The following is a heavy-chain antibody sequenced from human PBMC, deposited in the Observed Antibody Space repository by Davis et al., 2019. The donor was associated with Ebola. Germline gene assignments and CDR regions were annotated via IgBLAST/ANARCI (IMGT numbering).Heavy chain of an antibody. J-gene: IGHJ5*02. CDR2: IYHSGST. Sequence: MPGGSLRLSCAVSGGSISSSNWWSWVRQPPGKGLEWIGEIYHSGSTNYNPSLKSRVTISVDKSKNQFSLKLSSVTAADTAVYYCARLGRYIAAAGTRGRPFWFDPWGQGTLVTVSS. CDR3: ARLGRYIAAAGTRGRPFWFDP. D-gene: IGHD6-13*01. V-gene: IGHV4-4*02. CDR1: GGSISSSNW.